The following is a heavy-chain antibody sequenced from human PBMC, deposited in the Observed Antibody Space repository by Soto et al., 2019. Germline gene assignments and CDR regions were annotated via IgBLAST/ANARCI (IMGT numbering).Heavy chain of an antibody. V-gene: IGHV1-69*13. CDR1: GGTFSSYA. CDR2: IIPIFGTA. Sequence: SVKVSCKASGGTFSSYAISWVREARGQGLEWMGGIIPIFGTANYAQKFQGRVTITADESTSTAYMELSRLRSEDTAVYYCASGPIVVVTDIQFDYWGQGTLVTVSS. D-gene: IGHD2-21*02. CDR3: ASGPIVVVTDIQFDY. J-gene: IGHJ4*02.